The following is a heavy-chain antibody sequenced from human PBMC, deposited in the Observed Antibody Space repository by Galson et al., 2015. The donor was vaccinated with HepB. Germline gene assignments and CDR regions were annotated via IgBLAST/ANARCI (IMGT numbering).Heavy chain of an antibody. CDR1: GFTFSSYA. D-gene: IGHD3-3*01. V-gene: IGHV3-23*01. J-gene: IGHJ4*02. CDR2: VSASGGGA. Sequence: SLRLSCAASGFTFSSYAMHWVRQAPGKGLEWVSSVSASGGGAHYADSVKGRFAVSRDNSKNTLYLQMNSLRAEDTAVYYCAKPPWTVFRVVSRKSYYFDHWGRGTLVTVSS. CDR3: AKPPWTVFRVVSRKSYYFDH.